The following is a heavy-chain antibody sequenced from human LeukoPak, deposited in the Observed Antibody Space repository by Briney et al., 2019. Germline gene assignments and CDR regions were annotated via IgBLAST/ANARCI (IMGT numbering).Heavy chain of an antibody. CDR3: TRDRKYYEI. D-gene: IGHD1-14*01. Sequence: SETLPLTCTVSGGSISDYYWSWIRQPPGERLEWIGYIYYTGTTTYNPSLKSRATLSIDTSKNQFSLKLSSVTAADTAVYFCTRDRKYYEIWGQGTMVTVSS. CDR2: IYYTGTT. CDR1: GGSISDYY. J-gene: IGHJ3*02. V-gene: IGHV4-59*01.